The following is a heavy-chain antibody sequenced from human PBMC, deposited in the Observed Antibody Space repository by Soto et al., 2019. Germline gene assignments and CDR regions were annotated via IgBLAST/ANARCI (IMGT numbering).Heavy chain of an antibody. CDR2: IYHSGST. CDR1: GGSISSGGYS. D-gene: IGHD3-10*01. V-gene: IGHV4-30-2*01. J-gene: IGHJ5*02. CDR3: ARATYYYGSGSLNWFDP. Sequence: LSLTCAVSGGSISSGGYSWSWIRQPPGKGLEWIGYIYHSGSTYYNPSLKSRVTISVDRSKNQFSLKLSSVTAADTAVYYCARATYYYGSGSLNWFDPWGQGTLVTVSS.